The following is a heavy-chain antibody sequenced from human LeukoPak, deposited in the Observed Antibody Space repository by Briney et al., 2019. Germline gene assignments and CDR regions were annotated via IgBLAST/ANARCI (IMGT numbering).Heavy chain of an antibody. V-gene: IGHV3-74*01. J-gene: IGHJ6*03. Sequence: PGGSLRLSCAASGFTFSSYWMHWVRQAPGKGLVWVSRINSDGSSTSYADSVKGRFTISRDNAKNSLYLQMNSLRAEDTAVYYCARDPPLVSGPVYYYYYMDVWGKGTTVTVSS. D-gene: IGHD5/OR15-5a*01. CDR1: GFTFSSYW. CDR2: INSDGSST. CDR3: ARDPPLVSGPVYYYYYMDV.